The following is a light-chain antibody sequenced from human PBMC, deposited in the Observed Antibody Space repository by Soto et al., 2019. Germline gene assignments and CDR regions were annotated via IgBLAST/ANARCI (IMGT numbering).Light chain of an antibody. V-gene: IGKV3-15*01. CDR2: DAS. CDR1: QSVSNN. Sequence: ILMTQSPATLSVSPGERATLSCRASQSVSNNLAWYQQKPGQAPSLLIYDASTRATGIPARFSGSGSRTEFTLTLVGLQSEDFAVYYCQQYNNWPPWTFGQGTKVEIK. J-gene: IGKJ1*01. CDR3: QQYNNWPPWT.